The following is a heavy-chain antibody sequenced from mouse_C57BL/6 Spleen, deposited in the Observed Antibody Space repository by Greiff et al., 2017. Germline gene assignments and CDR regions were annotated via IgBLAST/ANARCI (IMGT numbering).Heavy chain of an antibody. CDR3: AREGLRQDWYFDV. J-gene: IGHJ1*03. D-gene: IGHD2-2*01. CDR2: IYPGDGDT. Sequence: VQLQQSGPELVKPGASVKISCKASGYAFSSSWINWVKQRPGKGLEWIGRIYPGDGDTNYNGKFKGKATLTADKSSSTAYMQLSSLTSEDSAVYFCAREGLRQDWYFDVWGTGTTVTVSS. V-gene: IGHV1-82*01. CDR1: GYAFSSSW.